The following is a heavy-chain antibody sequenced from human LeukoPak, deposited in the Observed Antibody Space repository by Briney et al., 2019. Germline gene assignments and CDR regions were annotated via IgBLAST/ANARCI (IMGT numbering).Heavy chain of an antibody. CDR1: GFTFSTYG. CDR2: LWSDGGNK. J-gene: IGHJ5*01. D-gene: IGHD1-26*01. V-gene: IGHV3-33*08. Sequence: QAGGSLRLSCAASGFTFSTYGMHWVRQSPGKGLEWVAYLWSDGGNKNYGDSVKGRFTISRDNSKNTLYLHMNSLTAEDTAVYYCVRRFDSGNYGNWFDSWGQGTLVIVSS. CDR3: VRRFDSGNYGNWFDS.